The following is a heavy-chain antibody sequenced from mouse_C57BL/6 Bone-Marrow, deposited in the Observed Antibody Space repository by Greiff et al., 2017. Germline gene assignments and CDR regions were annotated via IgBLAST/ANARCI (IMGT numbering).Heavy chain of an antibody. CDR3: ARKDDGYYEGYFDY. Sequence: QVQLQESGPGLVQPSQSLSITCTVSGFSLTSYGVHWVRQSPGKGLEWLGVIWSGGSTDYNAAFISRLSISKDNSKSQVFFKMNSLLADDTAIDYCARKDDGYYEGYFDYGGQGTTLTVSA. D-gene: IGHD2-3*01. CDR2: IWSGGST. J-gene: IGHJ2*01. V-gene: IGHV2-2*01. CDR1: GFSLTSYG.